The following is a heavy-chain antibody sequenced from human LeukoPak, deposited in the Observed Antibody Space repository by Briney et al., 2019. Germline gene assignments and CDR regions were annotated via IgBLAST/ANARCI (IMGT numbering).Heavy chain of an antibody. CDR2: IYTSGST. J-gene: IGHJ4*02. Sequence: PSETLSLTCTVSGGSISSYYWSWIRQPPGKGLEWIGRIYTSGSTNYNPSLKSRVTISVDTSKNQFSLKLSSVTAADTAVYYCARAGWLHLDYFDYWDQGTLVTVSS. CDR3: ARAGWLHLDYFDY. CDR1: GGSISSYY. D-gene: IGHD5-24*01. V-gene: IGHV4-4*08.